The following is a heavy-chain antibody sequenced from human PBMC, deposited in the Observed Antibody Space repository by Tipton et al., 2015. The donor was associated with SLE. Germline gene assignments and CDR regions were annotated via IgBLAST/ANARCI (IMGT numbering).Heavy chain of an antibody. Sequence: TLSLTCTVSGGSISRYYWSWIRQPPGKGLEWIGYIYYSGSTNYNPSLKSRVTISVDTSKNQFSLKLSSVTAADTAVYYCARQGQQLVRPYYYGMDVWGQGTTVTVSS. CDR3: ARQGQQLVRPYYYGMDV. CDR2: IYYSGST. D-gene: IGHD6-13*01. J-gene: IGHJ6*02. CDR1: GGSISRYY. V-gene: IGHV4-59*08.